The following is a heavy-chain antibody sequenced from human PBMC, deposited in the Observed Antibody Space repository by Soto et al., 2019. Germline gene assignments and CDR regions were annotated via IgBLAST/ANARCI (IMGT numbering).Heavy chain of an antibody. CDR1: GYTFTGYY. D-gene: IGHD3-3*01. Sequence: GASVKVSCKASGYTFTGYYMHWVRQAPGQGLEWMGWINPNSGGTNYAQKFQGRVTMTRDTSISTAYMELSRLRSDDTAVYYCARYSWYYDFWSGYYSPYYYYGMDVWGQGTTVTVSS. J-gene: IGHJ6*02. V-gene: IGHV1-2*02. CDR2: INPNSGGT. CDR3: ARYSWYYDFWSGYYSPYYYYGMDV.